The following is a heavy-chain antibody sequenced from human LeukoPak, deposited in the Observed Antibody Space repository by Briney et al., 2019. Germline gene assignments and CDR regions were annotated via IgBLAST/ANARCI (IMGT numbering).Heavy chain of an antibody. CDR2: FSGGGGTT. CDR1: GFTFSSYA. Sequence: PGGSLRLSCAASGFTFSSYAMRGFRQAPGKGLEWVSAFSGGGGTTYYADSVKGRFTISRDNSKNTVFLQMNSLRAEDTAIYYCAKGVPYPPNWGQGTLVTVSS. V-gene: IGHV3-23*01. CDR3: AKGVPYPPN. D-gene: IGHD3-16*01. J-gene: IGHJ4*02.